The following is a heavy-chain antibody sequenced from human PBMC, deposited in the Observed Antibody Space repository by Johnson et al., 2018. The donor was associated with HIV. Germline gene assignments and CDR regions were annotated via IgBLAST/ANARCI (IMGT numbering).Heavy chain of an antibody. CDR1: GFTFSSYG. J-gene: IGHJ3*02. D-gene: IGHD6-19*01. V-gene: IGHV3-30*02. CDR3: AKGMGQWLARGAFDI. CDR2: IRYDGSNK. Sequence: QVQLVESGGGVVQPGRSLRLSCAASGFTFSSYGMHWVRQAPGKGLEWVAFIRYDGSNKYYADSVKGRFTISRDNSKNTLYLQVNSLRAEDTAVYYCAKGMGQWLARGAFDIWGQGTMVTVSS.